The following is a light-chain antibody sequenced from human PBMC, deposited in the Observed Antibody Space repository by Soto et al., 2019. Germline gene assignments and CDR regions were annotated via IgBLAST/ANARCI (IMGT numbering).Light chain of an antibody. Sequence: EIVLTQSPDTLSLSPGERATLSCRASQTFSSSYLAWYQQKPGQTPRLLIYDASSRATGIPDRFSGSGSGTDFTLTISRLEPEDFAVYSCQQYGRSPYWTFGQGTKVEIK. J-gene: IGKJ1*01. CDR3: QQYGRSPYWT. CDR2: DAS. V-gene: IGKV3-20*01. CDR1: QTFSSSY.